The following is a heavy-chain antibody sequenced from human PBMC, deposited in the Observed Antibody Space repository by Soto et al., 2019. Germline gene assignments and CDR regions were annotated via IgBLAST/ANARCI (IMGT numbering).Heavy chain of an antibody. CDR2: ISPDNGNT. CDR3: ARALGYSGYAGMDV. CDR1: GYTFTIYG. J-gene: IGHJ6*02. Sequence: QVQLVQSGGEVKKPGASVKVSCKASGYTFTIYGINWVRQAPGQGLEWMGWISPDNGNTNYAQKLQGRVTMTTDTSTSTAYMELTSLRSDATAVYYCARALGYSGYAGMDVWGQGTTVTVSS. D-gene: IGHD5-12*01. V-gene: IGHV1-18*01.